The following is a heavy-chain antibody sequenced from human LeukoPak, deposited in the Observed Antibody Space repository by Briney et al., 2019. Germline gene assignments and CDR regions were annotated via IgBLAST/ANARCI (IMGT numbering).Heavy chain of an antibody. Sequence: SETLSLTCTVSSGSISSXXXXXXWIXQXPXXXLEWIXSIYYSGSXXXXPXXXSRXXXSVDTSKNRFSLKLSSVTAADTALYYCTAGRSDYFDFWGQGTLVTVSS. CDR3: TAGRSDYFDF. J-gene: IGHJ4*02. CDR1: SGSISSXXXX. CDR2: IYYSGSX. V-gene: IGHV4-39*01. D-gene: IGHD6-25*01.